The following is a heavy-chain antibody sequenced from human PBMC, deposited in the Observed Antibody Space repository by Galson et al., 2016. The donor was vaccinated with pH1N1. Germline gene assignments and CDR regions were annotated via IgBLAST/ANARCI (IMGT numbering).Heavy chain of an antibody. CDR2: IYTSGST. CDR1: GGSLSSYY. J-gene: IGHJ6*02. V-gene: IGHV4-4*07. D-gene: IGHD2-2*01. Sequence: TLSLTCPVSGGSLSSYYWNWIRQPAGKGLEWIGRIYTSGSTSYNPSLKSRVTMSVDTSKNQFSLKLTSLTAADTAVYFCAREYLVVGEGWQYGLDVWGQGTTVTVSS. CDR3: AREYLVVGEGWQYGLDV.